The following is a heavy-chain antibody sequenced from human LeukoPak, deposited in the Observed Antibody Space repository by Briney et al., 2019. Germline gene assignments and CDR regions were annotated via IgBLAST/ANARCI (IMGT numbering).Heavy chain of an antibody. D-gene: IGHD6-13*01. CDR1: GGSISSSSYY. Sequence: PSETLSLTCTVSGGSISSSSYYWGWIRQPPGKGLEWIGSIYYSGSTYYNPSLKSRVTISVDTSKNQFSLKLSSVTAADTAVYYCARGSRNEYSSSCWALGLDYWGQGTLVTVSS. J-gene: IGHJ4*02. CDR2: IYYSGST. V-gene: IGHV4-39*01. CDR3: ARGSRNEYSSSCWALGLDY.